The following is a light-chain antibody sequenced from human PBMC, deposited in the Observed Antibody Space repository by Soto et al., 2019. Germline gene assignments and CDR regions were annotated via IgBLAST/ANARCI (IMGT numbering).Light chain of an antibody. Sequence: EIVLTQSPATLSLSPGERATLSCRASQSVSSYLAWYQQKPGQAPRLLIYDASNRATGIPARFSGSGSETDFTLTISGLQSEDSAVYFCQQYNNWPFPFGQGTRLEIK. CDR2: DAS. CDR3: QQYNNWPFP. J-gene: IGKJ5*01. CDR1: QSVSSY. V-gene: IGKV3-11*01.